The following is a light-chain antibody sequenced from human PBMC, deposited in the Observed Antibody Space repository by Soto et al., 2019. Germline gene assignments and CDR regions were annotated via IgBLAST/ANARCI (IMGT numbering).Light chain of an antibody. V-gene: IGKV3-15*01. CDR1: QSVSNN. CDR2: GAS. J-gene: IGKJ5*01. Sequence: EIVLTQSPGTLSLSPGERATLSCRASQSVSNNYLAWYQQKPGQAPRLLIYGASTRATGISARFSGGGSGTEFTLSISSLQSEDFAVYYCQQYNNWPPSITFGQGTRLEIK. CDR3: QQYNNWPPSIT.